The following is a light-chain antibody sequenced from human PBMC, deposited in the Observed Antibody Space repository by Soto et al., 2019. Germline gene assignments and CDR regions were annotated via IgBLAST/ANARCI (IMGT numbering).Light chain of an antibody. CDR2: AAS. Sequence: DIQMTQSPSTLSASVGDRVTITCRASQRMSGFLAWYQQKPGKAPQLLIYAASSLQSGVPSRFRGSGSGTDFTLTINSLQPEDFATYYCQQTYGTFWTFGQGTKVDIK. CDR1: QRMSGF. J-gene: IGKJ1*01. CDR3: QQTYGTFWT. V-gene: IGKV1-39*01.